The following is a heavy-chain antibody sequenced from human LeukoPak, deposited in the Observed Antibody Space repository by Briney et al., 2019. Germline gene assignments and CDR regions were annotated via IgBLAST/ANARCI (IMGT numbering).Heavy chain of an antibody. J-gene: IGHJ6*02. CDR1: GGTFSSYA. V-gene: IGHV1-69*04. Sequence: GASVKVSCKASGGTFSSYAISWVRQAPGQGLEWMGRIIPILGIANYAQKFQGRVTITADKSTSTAYMELSSLRSEDTAVYYCARDSGYLIRHPYGSASTPGYYYGMDVWGQGTTVTVSS. CDR3: ARDSGYLIRHPYGSASTPGYYYGMDV. CDR2: IIPILGIA. D-gene: IGHD3-10*01.